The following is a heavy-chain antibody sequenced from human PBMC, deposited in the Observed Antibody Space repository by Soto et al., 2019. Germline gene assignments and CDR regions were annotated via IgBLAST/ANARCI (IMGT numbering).Heavy chain of an antibody. CDR3: ARRHGIAVHFEY. D-gene: IGHD6-19*01. CDR2: IYYSGST. V-gene: IGHV4-59*01. CDR1: GGSISSYY. J-gene: IGHJ4*02. Sequence: SETLSLTCTVSGGSISSYYWSWIRQPPGKGLEWIGYIYYSGSTNYNPSLKSRVTISVDTSKNQFSLKLSSVTAADTAVYYCARRHGIAVHFEYWGQGTLVTVSS.